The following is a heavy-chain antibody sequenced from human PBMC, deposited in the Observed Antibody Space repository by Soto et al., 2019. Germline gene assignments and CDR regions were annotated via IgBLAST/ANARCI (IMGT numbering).Heavy chain of an antibody. CDR3: AKDNGAVIVVPADRPQMDV. J-gene: IGHJ6*04. D-gene: IGHD2-2*01. V-gene: IGHV3-23*01. Sequence: EVQLLESGGGLVQPGGSLRLSCAASGFTFSNYAMSWVRQAPGKGLEWVSGISGSGSSTYYADSVKGRFTIARDNSMHTLFLQMDSLRAEDTAIDYCAKDNGAVIVVPADRPQMDVWGKGTTVTVSS. CDR2: ISGSGSST. CDR1: GFTFSNYA.